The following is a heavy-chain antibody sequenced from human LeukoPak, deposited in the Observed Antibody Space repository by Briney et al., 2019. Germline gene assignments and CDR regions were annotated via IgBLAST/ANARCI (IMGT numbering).Heavy chain of an antibody. CDR1: GGTFSSYS. CDR3: AAGRRLGELFFDY. CDR2: INPIFNIL. V-gene: IGHV1-69*13. J-gene: IGHJ4*02. Sequence: GDSVTVSCTASGGTFSSYSIDWVRQAPGQGLDWVGGINPIFNILYYAQNFQGRVTITADESTNTAFLELDSLKHDDTAVYYCAAGRRLGELFFDYWGPGTLVTVSS. D-gene: IGHD3-10*01.